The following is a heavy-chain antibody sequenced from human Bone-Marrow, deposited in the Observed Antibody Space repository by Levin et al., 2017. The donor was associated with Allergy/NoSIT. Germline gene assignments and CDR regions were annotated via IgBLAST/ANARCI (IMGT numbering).Heavy chain of an antibody. CDR3: ARAHAPNFDWLVDFDY. V-gene: IGHV4-34*01. CDR1: GGSFSGYY. J-gene: IGHJ4*02. CDR2: INHSGST. Sequence: SETLSLTCAVYGGSFSGYYWNWIRQPPGKGLEWIGEINHSGSTNYNPSLKSRVTISVDTSKNQFSLKLSSITAADTAVYYCARAHAPNFDWLVDFDYWGQGTLVTVSS. D-gene: IGHD3-9*01.